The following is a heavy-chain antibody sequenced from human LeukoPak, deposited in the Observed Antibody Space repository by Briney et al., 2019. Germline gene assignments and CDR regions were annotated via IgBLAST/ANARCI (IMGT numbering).Heavy chain of an antibody. Sequence: ASVKVSCKASGYTFTSDGISWVRQAPGQGLEWVGTITSYNGDTNYTQKFQGRVTMTTDTSTSTAYMELRSLRSDDTAVFYCTKHSSVYWDGLDIWGQGTMVTVSS. CDR3: TKHSSVYWDGLDI. V-gene: IGHV1-18*01. CDR1: GYTFTSDG. J-gene: IGHJ3*02. D-gene: IGHD2-8*01. CDR2: ITSYNGDT.